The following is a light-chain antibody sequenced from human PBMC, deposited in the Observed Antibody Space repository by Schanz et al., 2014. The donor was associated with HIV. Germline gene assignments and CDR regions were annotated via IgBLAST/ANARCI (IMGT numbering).Light chain of an antibody. CDR3: HQYNSYPYT. CDR2: AAS. Sequence: DIQMTQSPSSLSASVGDRVTITCRASQGIGNDLGWYQQRAGKAPKRLIYAASSLDGGVPSRFSGSGSGTEFTLTISSLQPEDFATYYCHQYNSYPYTFGQGTKLEIK. J-gene: IGKJ2*01. V-gene: IGKV1-17*01. CDR1: QGIGND.